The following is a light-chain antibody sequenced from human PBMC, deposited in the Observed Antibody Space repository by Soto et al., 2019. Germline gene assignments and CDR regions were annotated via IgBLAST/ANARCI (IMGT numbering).Light chain of an antibody. CDR2: LGS. Sequence: DIVMTQTPLSLSVTPGHPASISCKSSQSLLHTDGKTYLDWYLQKPGQSPQVLIYLGSNRASGVPDRSSGSGSGTDFTLTISSLQPEDFATYYCQQSYSTPLNFGGGTKVDIK. CDR3: QQSYSTPLN. V-gene: IGKV2-28*01. J-gene: IGKJ4*01. CDR1: QSLLHTDGKTY.